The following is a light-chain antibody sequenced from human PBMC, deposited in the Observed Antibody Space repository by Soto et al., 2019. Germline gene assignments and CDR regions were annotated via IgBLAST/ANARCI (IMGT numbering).Light chain of an antibody. CDR2: EVS. CDR3: SSYTSSSIPVV. J-gene: IGLJ2*01. V-gene: IGLV2-14*01. Sequence: QSALTQPASVSGSPGQSITISCTGTISDVGGYNYVSWYQQHPGKAPKRMIYEVSNRPSGVSNRFSGSKSGNTASLTISGLQAEDEADYYCSSYTSSSIPVVFGGGTQLTVL. CDR1: ISDVGGYNY.